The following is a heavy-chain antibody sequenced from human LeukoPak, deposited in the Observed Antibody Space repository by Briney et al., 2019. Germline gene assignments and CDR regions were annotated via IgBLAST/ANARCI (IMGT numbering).Heavy chain of an antibody. CDR3: AREPSYYYGSGSYPRYYYYGMDV. Sequence: ASVKVSCKASGYTFTSYGISWVRQAPGQGLEWMGWISAYNGNTNYAQKLQGRVTMTTDTSTSTAYMELRSLRSDDTAVYYCAREPSYYYGSGSYPRYYYYGMDVWCQGTTVTVSS. V-gene: IGHV1-18*01. CDR1: GYTFTSYG. CDR2: ISAYNGNT. J-gene: IGHJ6*02. D-gene: IGHD3-10*01.